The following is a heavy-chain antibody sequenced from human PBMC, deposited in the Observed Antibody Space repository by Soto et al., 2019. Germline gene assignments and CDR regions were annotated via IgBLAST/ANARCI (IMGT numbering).Heavy chain of an antibody. Sequence: EVHLLESGGGLVQPGGSLRLSCAASGFTFSNYAMSWVRQAPGKGLEWVSTIISGGNTYYADSVKGRFTISRDNSKNTRYLQMNSLRAEDTAVYYCAKAFYSSDRGEVFDYWGQGTLVTVSS. J-gene: IGHJ4*02. CDR2: IISGGNT. V-gene: IGHV3-23*01. CDR3: AKAFYSSDRGEVFDY. D-gene: IGHD6-19*01. CDR1: GFTFSNYA.